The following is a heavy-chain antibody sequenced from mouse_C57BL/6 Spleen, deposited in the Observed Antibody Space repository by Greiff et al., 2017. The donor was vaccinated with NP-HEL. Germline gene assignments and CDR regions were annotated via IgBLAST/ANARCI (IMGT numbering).Heavy chain of an antibody. CDR1: GYTFTSYW. CDR2: IDPYDSYT. V-gene: IGHV1-69*01. J-gene: IGHJ2*01. CDR3: ARWTPPSFDY. Sequence: QVQLQQPGAELVMPGASVKLSCKASGYTFTSYWMHWVKQRPGQGLEWIGEIDPYDSYTNYNQKFKGKSTLTVDKSSSTASMQLSSPTPEDSAVYYCARWTPPSFDYWGQGTTLTVSS.